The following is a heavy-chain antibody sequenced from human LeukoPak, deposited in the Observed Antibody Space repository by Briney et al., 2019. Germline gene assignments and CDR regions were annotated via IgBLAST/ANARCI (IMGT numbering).Heavy chain of an antibody. J-gene: IGHJ4*02. CDR3: ARDQYRNYYDSSGYYPRDY. Sequence: GASVKVSCKASGYTFTGYYMHWVRQAPGQGLEWMGWINPNSGGTNYAQKFQGRVTMTRDTSISTAYMELSRLRSDDTAVYYCARDQYRNYYDSSGYYPRDYWGQGTLVTVSS. D-gene: IGHD3-22*01. CDR2: INPNSGGT. CDR1: GYTFTGYY. V-gene: IGHV1-2*02.